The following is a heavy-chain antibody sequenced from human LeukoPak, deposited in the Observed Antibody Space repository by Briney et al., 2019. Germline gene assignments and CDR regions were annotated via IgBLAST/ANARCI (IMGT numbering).Heavy chain of an antibody. CDR3: ARDGRISPYSGMDV. CDR1: GYSISSGYY. V-gene: IGHV4-38-2*02. J-gene: IGHJ6*02. Sequence: PSETLSLTCTVSGYSISSGYYWGWIRQPPGKGLEWIGSIYHSGSTYYNPSLKSRVTISVDTSKNQFSLKLSSVTAADTAVYFCARDGRISPYSGMDVWGQGTTVTVSS. D-gene: IGHD1-26*01. CDR2: IYHSGST.